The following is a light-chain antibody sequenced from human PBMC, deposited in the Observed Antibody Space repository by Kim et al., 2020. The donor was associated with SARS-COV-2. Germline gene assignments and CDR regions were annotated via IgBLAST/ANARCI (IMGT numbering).Light chain of an antibody. J-gene: IGLJ3*02. CDR2: DNT. Sequence: GMRVTISCTGGSSNIGAGYGVHWYQQRPGTAPKLLIYDNTIRASGVPGRFSGSKSGTSASLAITGLRAVDEADYYCQSYDNSLSAMFGGGTQLTDL. CDR3: QSYDNSLSAM. V-gene: IGLV1-40*01. CDR1: SSNIGAGYG.